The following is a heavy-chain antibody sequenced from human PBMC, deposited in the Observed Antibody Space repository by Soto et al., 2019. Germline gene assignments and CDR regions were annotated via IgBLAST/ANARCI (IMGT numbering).Heavy chain of an antibody. CDR2: INPHGGST. J-gene: IGHJ5*02. D-gene: IGHD1-26*01. CDR3: ARSSGGNFGIIIEGTNWFGP. Sequence: ASVKVSCKAPRETFTSYYINWVRQAPGQGLEWMGVINPHGGSTAYAQKFKGRVTLTIDSSASTVYMEVSSLTSEDTAMYYCARSSGGNFGIIIEGTNWFGPLGQGTVVTVSS. V-gene: IGHV1-46*01. CDR1: RETFTSYY.